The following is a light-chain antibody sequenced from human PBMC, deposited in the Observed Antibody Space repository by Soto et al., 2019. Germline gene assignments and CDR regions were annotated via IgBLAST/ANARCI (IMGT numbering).Light chain of an antibody. CDR1: QSVSNY. V-gene: IGKV3-20*01. Sequence: EIVLTQSPGTLSLSPGERATLSCRASQSVSNYLAWYQQKPGQAPRLLIYGASSRATGIPDRFSGSGSGTDFTLTISRLEPEDFAVYYCQPYRGSSQTLGQAT. CDR2: GAS. CDR3: QPYRGSSQT. J-gene: IGKJ1*01.